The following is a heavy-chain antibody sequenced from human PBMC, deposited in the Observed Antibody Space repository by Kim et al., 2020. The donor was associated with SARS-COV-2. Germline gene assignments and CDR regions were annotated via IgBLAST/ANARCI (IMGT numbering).Heavy chain of an antibody. CDR3: ARVGSGKWFGELLHIDY. Sequence: PLKSRVTISVDTSKKQFSLKLSSVTAADTPVYYCARVGSGKWFGELLHIDYWGQGTLVTVSS. J-gene: IGHJ4*02. V-gene: IGHV4-31*02. D-gene: IGHD3-10*01.